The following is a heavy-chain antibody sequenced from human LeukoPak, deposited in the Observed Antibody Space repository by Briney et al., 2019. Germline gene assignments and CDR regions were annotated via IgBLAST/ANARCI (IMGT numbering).Heavy chain of an antibody. V-gene: IGHV4-59*01. D-gene: IGHD3-10*01. J-gene: IGHJ4*02. CDR2: IYYSGST. CDR3: ARSDMVRGVIRIDY. Sequence: PSETLSLSCAVSGGSISRYWWSWIRQPPGKGLEWVEYIYYSGSTNYDPSLKSRVTISVDTSKNQFSLKLSSVTAADTAVYYCARSDMVRGVIRIDYWGKGTLVTVS. CDR1: GGSISRYW.